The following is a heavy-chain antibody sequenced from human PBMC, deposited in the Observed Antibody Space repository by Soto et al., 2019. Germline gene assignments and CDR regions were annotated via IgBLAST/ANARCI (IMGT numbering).Heavy chain of an antibody. CDR2: IYYSGST. CDR1: GGSISSYY. CDR3: ARAGLVTATMEDYYYYGMDV. Sequence: QVQLQESGPGLVKPSETLSLTCTVSGGSISSYYWSWIRQPPGKGLEWIGYIYYSGSTNYNPSLKIRVTIAVDTSKNQFSLKLSSVTAADTAVYYCARAGLVTATMEDYYYYGMDVWGQGTTVTVSS. D-gene: IGHD2-21*02. V-gene: IGHV4-59*01. J-gene: IGHJ6*02.